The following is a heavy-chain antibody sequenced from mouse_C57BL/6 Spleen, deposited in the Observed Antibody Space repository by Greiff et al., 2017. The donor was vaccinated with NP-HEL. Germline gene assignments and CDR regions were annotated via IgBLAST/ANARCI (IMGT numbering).Heavy chain of an antibody. D-gene: IGHD3-1*01. V-gene: IGHV3-1*01. CDR1: GYSITSGYD. CDR3: ASRGGGSWFAY. CDR2: ISYSGST. J-gene: IGHJ3*01. Sequence: EVQLQQSGPGMVKPSQSLSLTCTVTGYSITSGYDWHWIRHFPGNKLEWMGYISYSGSTNYNPSLKSRISITHDTSKNHFFLKLNSVTTEDTATYYCASRGGGSWFAYWGQGTLVTVSA.